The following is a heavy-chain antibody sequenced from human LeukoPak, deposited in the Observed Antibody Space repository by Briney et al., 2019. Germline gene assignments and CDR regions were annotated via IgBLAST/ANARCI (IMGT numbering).Heavy chain of an antibody. V-gene: IGHV1-2*02. J-gene: IGHJ4*02. D-gene: IGHD3-22*01. CDR2: INPNSGGT. CDR1: VYTFTGYY. CDR3: ARDGPDSSGYYLIDY. Sequence: ASVKVSCKAAVYTFTGYYMHWVRQAPGQGLEWMGWINPNSGGTNYAQKFQGRVTMTRDTSTSTAYMELSRLRSDDTAVYYCARDGPDSSGYYLIDYWGQGTLVTVSS.